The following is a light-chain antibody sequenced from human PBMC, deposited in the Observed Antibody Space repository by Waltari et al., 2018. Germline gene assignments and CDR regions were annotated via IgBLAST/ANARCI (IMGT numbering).Light chain of an antibody. Sequence: QSALTQPRSVSGSPGQSVTISCTGTSSDVGGYNYVSWYQHHPGKAPKLIIYDVTNRPSGVPDRFSASKSDNTASLTISGLQAEDEADYYGCSYAGSITFWVFGGGTKLTVL. CDR2: DVT. CDR3: CSYAGSITFWV. V-gene: IGLV2-11*01. J-gene: IGLJ3*02. CDR1: SSDVGGYNY.